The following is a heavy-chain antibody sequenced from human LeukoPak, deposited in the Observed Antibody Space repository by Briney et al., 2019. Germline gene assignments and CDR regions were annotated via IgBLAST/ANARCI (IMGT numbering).Heavy chain of an antibody. CDR1: GFTFSSYG. CDR2: ISYDGSKK. D-gene: IGHD6-13*01. Sequence: GGSLRLSCAASGFTFSSYGMHWVRQAPGKGLEWVAVISYDGSKKYYADSVKGRFTISRDNSKNTLYLQMNSLRAEDTAVYYCAKDSGYSSSWPPVNCFDYWGQGTLVTVSS. CDR3: AKDSGYSSSWPPVNCFDY. V-gene: IGHV3-30*18. J-gene: IGHJ4*02.